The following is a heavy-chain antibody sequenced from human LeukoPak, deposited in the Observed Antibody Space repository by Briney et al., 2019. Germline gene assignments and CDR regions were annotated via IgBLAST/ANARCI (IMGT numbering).Heavy chain of an antibody. Sequence: SETLSLTCTVSGYSILSGYYWGWIRQPPGKGLEWIGSIYHSGSTYYNPSLKSRVTISVDTSKNQFSLKLSSVTAADTAVYYCARDIPTYGSGSYYAFDIWGQGTMVTVSS. D-gene: IGHD3-10*01. CDR2: IYHSGST. J-gene: IGHJ3*02. V-gene: IGHV4-38-2*02. CDR1: GYSILSGYY. CDR3: ARDIPTYGSGSYYAFDI.